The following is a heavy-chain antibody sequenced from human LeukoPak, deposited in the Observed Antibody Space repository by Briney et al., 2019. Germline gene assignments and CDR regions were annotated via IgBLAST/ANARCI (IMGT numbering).Heavy chain of an antibody. J-gene: IGHJ6*04. D-gene: IGHD2-2*01. V-gene: IGHV3-11*06. CDR3: ARGEVVVPAAMPRYYGMDV. Sequence: GGSLRLSCAASGFTFSDYYMSWIRQAPGKGLEWVSYISSSSSYTNYADSVKGRFTISRDNAKNSLYLQMNSLRAEDTAVYYCARGEVVVPAAMPRYYGMDVWGKGTTVTVSS. CDR1: GFTFSDYY. CDR2: ISSSSSYT.